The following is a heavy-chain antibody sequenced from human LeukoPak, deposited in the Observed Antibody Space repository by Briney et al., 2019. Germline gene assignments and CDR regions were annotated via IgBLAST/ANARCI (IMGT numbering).Heavy chain of an antibody. CDR1: GGTFSSYA. CDR2: IIPIFGTA. Sequence: GASVKVSCKASGGTFSSYAISWVRQAPGQGLEWMGGIIPIFGTANYAQKFQGRVTITADESTSTAYMELSSLRSEDTAVYYYARETKDQLVDYWGQGTLVTVSS. V-gene: IGHV1-69*13. D-gene: IGHD2-2*01. J-gene: IGHJ4*02. CDR3: ARETKDQLVDY.